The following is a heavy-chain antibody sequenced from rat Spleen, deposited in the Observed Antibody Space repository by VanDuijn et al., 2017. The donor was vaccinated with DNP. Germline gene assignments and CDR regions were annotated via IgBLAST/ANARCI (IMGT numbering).Heavy chain of an antibody. J-gene: IGHJ2*01. CDR3: TRGRYAVDY. D-gene: IGHD1-5*01. CDR1: GFTFNYYW. Sequence: EVQLVESGGDLVQPGRSLKLSCVASGFTFNYYWMTWVRQAPGRGLEWIASITSGRGSTSYPDSVKGRFTISRDDAKNTLSRQMNSLQTEDTAIYFCTRGRYAVDYWGQGVMVTVSS. V-gene: IGHV5-31*01. CDR2: ITSGRGST.